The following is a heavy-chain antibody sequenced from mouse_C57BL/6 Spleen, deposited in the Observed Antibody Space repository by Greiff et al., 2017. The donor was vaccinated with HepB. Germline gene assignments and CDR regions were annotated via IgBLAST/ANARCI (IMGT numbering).Heavy chain of an antibody. CDR3: ARSLRYFDV. CDR1: GFTFSDYY. D-gene: IGHD2-1*01. CDR2: ISNGGGST. V-gene: IGHV5-12*01. J-gene: IGHJ1*03. Sequence: EVKVEESGGGLVQPGGSLKLSCAASGFTFSDYYMYWVRQTPEKRLEWVAYISNGGGSTYYPDTVKGRFTISRDNAKNTLYLQMSRLKSEDTAMYYCARSLRYFDVWGTGTTVTVSS.